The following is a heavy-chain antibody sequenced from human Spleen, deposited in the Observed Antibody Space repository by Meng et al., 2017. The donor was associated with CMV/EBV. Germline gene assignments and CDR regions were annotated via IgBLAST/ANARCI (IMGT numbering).Heavy chain of an antibody. D-gene: IGHD3-3*01. Sequence: GSISNSNWWSWVRQPPGKGLEWIGEINHSGSTNYKPSLKSRVTISVDTSKNQFSLKLTSVTAADTAVYYCAGSNAIFGVIPRGWFDPWGQGTLVTVSS. CDR2: INHSGST. CDR1: GSISNSNW. V-gene: IGHV4-4*02. CDR3: AGSNAIFGVIPRGWFDP. J-gene: IGHJ5*02.